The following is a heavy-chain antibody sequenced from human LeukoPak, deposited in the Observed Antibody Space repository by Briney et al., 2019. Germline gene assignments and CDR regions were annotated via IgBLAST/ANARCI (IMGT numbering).Heavy chain of an antibody. CDR1: GFTFSSYS. CDR3: AKSTRAVMAMMDV. CDR2: ISSRSTYI. Sequence: GGSLRLSCAASGFTFSSYSMNWVRQAPGKGLEWVSSISSRSTYIYYADSVKGRFTISRDNAKNSLYLQMNSLRAEDTAVYFCAKSTRAVMAMMDVWGKGTTVTVSS. D-gene: IGHD3-16*01. J-gene: IGHJ6*04. V-gene: IGHV3-21*01.